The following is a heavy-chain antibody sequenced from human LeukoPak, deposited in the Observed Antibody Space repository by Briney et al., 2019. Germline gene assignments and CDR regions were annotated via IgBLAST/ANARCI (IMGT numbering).Heavy chain of an antibody. CDR1: GITFSKYW. Sequence: PGGSLRLSCVDSGITFSKYWMSWVRQAPGKGLEWVANIKQDGGEKYYVDSEKGRFTISRDNAKNSLYLQMNSLRVEDTAVYYCARDGRPLDYWGQGTLVTVSS. CDR3: ARDGRPLDY. J-gene: IGHJ4*02. V-gene: IGHV3-7*03. CDR2: IKQDGGEK.